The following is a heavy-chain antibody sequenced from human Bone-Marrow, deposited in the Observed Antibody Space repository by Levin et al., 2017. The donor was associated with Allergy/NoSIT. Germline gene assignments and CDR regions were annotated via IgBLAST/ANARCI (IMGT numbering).Heavy chain of an antibody. CDR2: ISGSGGST. CDR3: AKGPYAMVQGGNQGY. J-gene: IGHJ4*02. CDR1: GFTFSSYA. Sequence: GESLKISCAASGFTFSSYAVSWVRQAPGKGLEWVSGISGSGGSTYYADSVKGRFTISRDNSKNTLYLQMNSLRAEDTAVYYCAKGPYAMVQGGNQGYWGQGTLVTVSS. D-gene: IGHD3-10*01. V-gene: IGHV3-23*01.